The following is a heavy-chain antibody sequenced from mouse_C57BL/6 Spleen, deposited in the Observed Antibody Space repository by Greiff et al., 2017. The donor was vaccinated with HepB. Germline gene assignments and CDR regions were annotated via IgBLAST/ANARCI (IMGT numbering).Heavy chain of an antibody. CDR3: ARDRYYSNYQYYFDY. CDR1: GFTFSSYA. D-gene: IGHD2-5*01. V-gene: IGHV5-4*01. J-gene: IGHJ2*01. Sequence: EVQVVESGGGLVKPGGSLKLSCAASGFTFSSYAMSWVRQTPEKRLEWVATISDGGSYTYYPDNVKGRFTISRDNAKNNLYLQMSHLKSEDTAMYYCARDRYYSNYQYYFDYWGQGTTLTVSS. CDR2: ISDGGSYT.